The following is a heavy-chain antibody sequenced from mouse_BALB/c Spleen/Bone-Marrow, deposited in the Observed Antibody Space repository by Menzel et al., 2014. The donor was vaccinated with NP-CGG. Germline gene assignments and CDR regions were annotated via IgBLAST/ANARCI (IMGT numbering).Heavy chain of an antibody. V-gene: IGHV5-9-2*01. Sequence: EVNLVESGGGLVKPGGSLKLSCAASGFTFSSYGMSWVRQTPEKRLEWVATISGGGSYTYYPDSVKGRFTISRDNAKNSLYLQMSSLRSEDTALYYCARGHYRYDAYAMDYWGQGTSVTVSS. J-gene: IGHJ4*01. CDR3: ARGHYRYDAYAMDY. D-gene: IGHD2-14*01. CDR1: GFTFSSYG. CDR2: ISGGGSYT.